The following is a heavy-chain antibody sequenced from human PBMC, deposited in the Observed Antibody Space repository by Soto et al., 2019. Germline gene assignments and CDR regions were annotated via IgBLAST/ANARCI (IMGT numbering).Heavy chain of an antibody. CDR2: IKEDGSDK. V-gene: IGHV3-7*04. D-gene: IGHD6-19*01. CDR3: VRGSGWVDY. Sequence: GEALKISCAASGFTFSDYWMKWVRQAPGKGLEWVANIKEDGSDKDYVDSVKGRFTISRDNAKKSLYLQMNSLRVEDTAVYYCVRGSGWVDYWGQGTLVTVSS. J-gene: IGHJ4*02. CDR1: GFTFSDYW.